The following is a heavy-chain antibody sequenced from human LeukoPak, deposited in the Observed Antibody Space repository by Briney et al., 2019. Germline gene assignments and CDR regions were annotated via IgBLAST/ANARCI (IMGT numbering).Heavy chain of an antibody. J-gene: IGHJ4*02. CDR2: ISGSGGST. V-gene: IGHV3-23*01. D-gene: IGHD3-3*01. CDR1: GFTFSSYA. Sequence: PGGSLRLSCAASGFTFSSYAMSWVRQAPGKGLEWVSAISGSGGSTYYADSVKGRFTISRDNSKNTLYLQMNSLRAEDTAVYYCAKVPTSLRFLEWYFDYWGQGTLVTVSS. CDR3: AKVPTSLRFLEWYFDY.